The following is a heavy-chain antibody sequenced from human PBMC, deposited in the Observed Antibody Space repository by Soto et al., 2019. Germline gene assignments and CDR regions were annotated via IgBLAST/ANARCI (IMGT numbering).Heavy chain of an antibody. J-gene: IGHJ5*02. D-gene: IGHD2-15*01. V-gene: IGHV1-69*02. CDR2: IIPILGIA. Sequence: QVQLVQSGAEVKKPGSSVKVSCKASGGTFSSYTISWVRQAPGQGLEWMGRIIPILGIANYAQKFQGRVTITADKSRSTAYMELSSLRSEDTAVYYCARFPRRGYCSGGSCYINWFDPWGQGTLVTVSS. CDR1: GGTFSSYT. CDR3: ARFPRRGYCSGGSCYINWFDP.